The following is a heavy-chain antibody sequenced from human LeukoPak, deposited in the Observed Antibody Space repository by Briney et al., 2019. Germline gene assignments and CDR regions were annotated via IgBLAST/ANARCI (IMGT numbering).Heavy chain of an antibody. D-gene: IGHD3-10*01. CDR2: NYYSGST. CDR3: ARYGSGTYPRFDY. CDR1: GGSISGYY. J-gene: IGHJ4*02. V-gene: IGHV4-59*08. Sequence: SETLSLTCTVSGGSISGYYWSWIRQPPGKGLEWIGYNYYSGSTNYNPSLQSRVTISVDTSKNQFSLNLSSVTAADTAVYYCARYGSGTYPRFDYWGRGTLVTVSS.